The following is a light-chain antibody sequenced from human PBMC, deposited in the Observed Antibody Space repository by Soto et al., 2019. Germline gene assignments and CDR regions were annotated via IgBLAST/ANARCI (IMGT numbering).Light chain of an antibody. J-gene: IGKJ5*01. CDR2: GAS. CDR3: QQYNSWPLT. CDR1: QGVSSN. Sequence: IVLTQSPATLSVSPGERATLSCRASQGVSSNLAWYQQKPGQAPRLLIYGASTRATGVPSRFSGSGSGTEFTLTITSLQSEDFAVYCCQQYNSWPLTFGQGTRLEIK. V-gene: IGKV3D-15*01.